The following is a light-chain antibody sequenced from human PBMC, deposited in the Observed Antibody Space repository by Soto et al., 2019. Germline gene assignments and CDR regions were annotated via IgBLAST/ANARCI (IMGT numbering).Light chain of an antibody. CDR2: TAS. CDR1: EDITTS. CDR3: QQYKHYPLT. J-gene: IGKJ4*01. Sequence: DIQMTQSPPSLSASVGDTITITCRASEDITTSVAWLQQKPGKAPRSLIHTASSLQRGVSSKFSGSGSGTHFTLTISSQQPEDFATYYCQQYKHYPLTFGGGTKVEIK. V-gene: IGKV1-16*02.